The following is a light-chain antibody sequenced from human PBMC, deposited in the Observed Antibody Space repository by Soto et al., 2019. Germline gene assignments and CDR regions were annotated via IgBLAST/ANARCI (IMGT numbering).Light chain of an antibody. CDR1: QSVSSNY. Sequence: EIVLTQSPGTLSLSPGERATLSCRASQSVSSNYLAWYQQQPDHAPGLLIYGASSTASGTADRFRGSGSGTDFTLTISILEPEDFEVYDYQQYGSSHPRYTFGQGTKLEIK. V-gene: IGKV3-20*01. CDR3: QQYGSSHPRYT. CDR2: GAS. J-gene: IGKJ2*01.